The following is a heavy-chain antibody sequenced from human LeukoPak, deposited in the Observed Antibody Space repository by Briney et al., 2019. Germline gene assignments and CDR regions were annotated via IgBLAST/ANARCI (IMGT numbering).Heavy chain of an antibody. V-gene: IGHV3-23*01. Sequence: TGGSLRLSCAASGFTFSSYAMSWVRQAPGKGLEWVSAISGSGGSTYYADSVKGRFTVSRDNSKNTLYLQMNSLRAEDTAVYYCAKDLGGYCSGGSCYEPSEPLYYFDYWGQGTLVTVSS. J-gene: IGHJ4*02. CDR2: ISGSGGST. D-gene: IGHD2-15*01. CDR1: GFTFSSYA. CDR3: AKDLGGYCSGGSCYEPSEPLYYFDY.